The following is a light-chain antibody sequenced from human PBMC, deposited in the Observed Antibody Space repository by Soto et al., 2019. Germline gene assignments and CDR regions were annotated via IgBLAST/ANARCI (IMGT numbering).Light chain of an antibody. J-gene: IGKJ3*01. CDR2: DTS. Sequence: EIVLTQSPATLSLSPGERATLSCRASQSVSSYLAWYQQRPGQAPTVLIFDTSRRATGVPDRFSGSGSGTDFTLRISRVEPGDFAVYYCQQYGSSQFTFGPGTKVDNK. V-gene: IGKV3-20*01. CDR1: QSVSSY. CDR3: QQYGSSQFT.